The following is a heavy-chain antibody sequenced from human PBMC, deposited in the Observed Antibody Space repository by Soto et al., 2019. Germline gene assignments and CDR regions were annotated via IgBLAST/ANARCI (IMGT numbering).Heavy chain of an antibody. CDR2: VYYTGST. J-gene: IGHJ4*01. Sequence: QVQLQESGPRLVKPSQTLSLTCTVSRGSISSGDYYWSWIRQPPGKGLEWIGYVYYTGSTYYNPSLKSRVTISLDTSKNQFSLNLSSVTAADTAVYYCATEYCGGGNCYFDNWGCGTLVTVSS. D-gene: IGHD2-15*01. CDR3: ATEYCGGGNCYFDN. V-gene: IGHV4-30-4*01. CDR1: RGSISSGDYY.